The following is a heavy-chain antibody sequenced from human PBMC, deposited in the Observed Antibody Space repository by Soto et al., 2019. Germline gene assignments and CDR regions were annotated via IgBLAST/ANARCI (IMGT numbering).Heavy chain of an antibody. CDR3: ARSLLPCSWYAGS. Sequence: SETLSLTCVVSGYSISSGYYWGWIRQPPGKGLEWIGSIYHSGTTYYNPSLKSRVTISLDTSRNQFSLKLTSVTAADTAVYYCARSLLPCSWYAGSWGQGTLVTVSS. CDR2: IYHSGTT. V-gene: IGHV4-38-2*01. J-gene: IGHJ5*02. D-gene: IGHD6-13*01. CDR1: GYSISSGYY.